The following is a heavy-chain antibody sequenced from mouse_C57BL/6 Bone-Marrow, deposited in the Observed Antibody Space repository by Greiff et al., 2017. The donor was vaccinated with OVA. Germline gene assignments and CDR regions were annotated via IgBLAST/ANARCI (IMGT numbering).Heavy chain of an antibody. V-gene: IGHV1-55*01. CDR1: GYTFTSYW. Sequence: QVQLQQPGAELVKPGASVKMSCKASGYTFTSYWITWVKQRPGQGLEWIGDIYPGSGSTNYNEKFKSKATLTVDTSSSTAYMELRSLTSEDSAVYFCARSGTTVVAPYWYFDVWGTGTTVTVSS. J-gene: IGHJ1*03. D-gene: IGHD1-1*01. CDR2: IYPGSGST. CDR3: ARSGTTVVAPYWYFDV.